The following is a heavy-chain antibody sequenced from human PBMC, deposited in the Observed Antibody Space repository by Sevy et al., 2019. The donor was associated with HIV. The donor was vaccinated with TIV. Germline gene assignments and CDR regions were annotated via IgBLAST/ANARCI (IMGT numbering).Heavy chain of an antibody. CDR2: IRSKAFGGKT. J-gene: IGHJ4*02. V-gene: IGHV3-49*04. D-gene: IGHD6-13*01. CDR1: GFIFGDYA. CDR3: SRDQWQQVVRPHCDY. Sequence: GGSLRLSCTASGFIFGDYAVSWVRQAPGKGLEWVGFIRSKAFGGKTDFAASVKCRFTISREDSKSLAYLQMNSLKTEDTDVYYCSRDQWQQVVRPHCDYWGQGTLVTVSS.